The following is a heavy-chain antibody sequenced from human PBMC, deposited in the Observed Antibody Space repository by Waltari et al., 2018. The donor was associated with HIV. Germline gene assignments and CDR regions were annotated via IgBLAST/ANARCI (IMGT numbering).Heavy chain of an antibody. V-gene: IGHV2-5*01. CDR3: AHSWGILWFREYIDY. CDR1: GFSLSTSGVG. D-gene: IGHD3-10*01. CDR2: IYWNDDK. Sequence: QITLKESGPTLVKPTQTLTLTCTFSGFSLSTSGVGVGWIRQPPGKALEWLALIYWNDDKRYSPSLKSRLTITKDTSKNQVVLTMTNMDPVDTATYYCAHSWGILWFREYIDYWGQGTLVTVSS. J-gene: IGHJ4*02.